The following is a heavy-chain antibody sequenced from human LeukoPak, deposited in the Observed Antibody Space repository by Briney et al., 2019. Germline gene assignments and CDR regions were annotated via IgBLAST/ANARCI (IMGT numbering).Heavy chain of an antibody. D-gene: IGHD3-22*01. Sequence: QTGGSLRLSCAASGSTFSTYSMNWVRQAPGKGLEWVSYISSSSSTIYYADSVKGRFTISRDNAKNSLYLQMNSLRAEDTAVYYCARDHHRRLYDSQARDTFDIWGQGTMVTVSS. CDR3: ARDHHRRLYDSQARDTFDI. V-gene: IGHV3-48*01. CDR1: GSTFSTYS. J-gene: IGHJ3*02. CDR2: ISSSSSTI.